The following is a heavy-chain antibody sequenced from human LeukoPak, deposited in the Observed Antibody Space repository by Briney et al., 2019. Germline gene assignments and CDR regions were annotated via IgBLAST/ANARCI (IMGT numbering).Heavy chain of an antibody. CDR3: AEGPTTLDY. CDR2: TYYRSKWYN. D-gene: IGHD1-26*01. CDR1: GDSVSNNNAA. V-gene: IGHV6-1*01. Sequence: SQTLALTCAISGDSVSNNNAAWHWIRQSPSRGLEWLGRTYYRSKWYNDYAVSVKSRITINPDTSKNQFSLQLNSVTPEDTAVYYCAEGPTTLDYWGQGTLVTVSS. J-gene: IGHJ4*02.